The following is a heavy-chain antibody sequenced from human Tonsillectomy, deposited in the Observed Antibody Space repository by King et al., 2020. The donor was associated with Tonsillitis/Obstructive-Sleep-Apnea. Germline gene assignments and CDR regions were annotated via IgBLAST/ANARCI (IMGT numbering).Heavy chain of an antibody. CDR2: ISWNSGNI. D-gene: IGHD3-3*01. V-gene: IGHV3-9*01. Sequence: VQLVESGGGLVQPGRSLRLSCAASGFAFDDFAMHWVRQAPGKGLEWVSGISWNSGNIGYADSVKGRFTISRDNAKNSLYLQMNSLRAEDTALYYCTKDHYSDFWSGYCFDYWGQGTLVTVSS. CDR1: GFAFDDFA. J-gene: IGHJ4*02. CDR3: TKDHYSDFWSGYCFDY.